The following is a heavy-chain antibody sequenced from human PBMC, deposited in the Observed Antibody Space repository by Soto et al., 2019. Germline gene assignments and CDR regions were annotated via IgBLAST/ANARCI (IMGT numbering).Heavy chain of an antibody. CDR2: IYYSGSA. V-gene: IGHV4-39*01. D-gene: IGHD1-26*01. CDR3: ARRPKRGSYSWCFDY. Sequence: LKTLSLTCTVSGCSITSNAYYWGWIRQPPGKGLEWLGYIYYSGSASYNPSLKSRVSMSVDTSKNQFSLELSSVTAADTAVYYCARRPKRGSYSWCFDYWGQGTLVTVSS. CDR1: GCSITSNAYY. J-gene: IGHJ4*02.